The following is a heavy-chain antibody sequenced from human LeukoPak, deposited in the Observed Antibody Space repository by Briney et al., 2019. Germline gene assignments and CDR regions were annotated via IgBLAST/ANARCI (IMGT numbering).Heavy chain of an antibody. V-gene: IGHV3-9*01. CDR2: ISWNSGSI. CDR1: GFTFDDYA. D-gene: IGHD6-19*01. CDR3: AKDIRLSSGWYPSGYGMDV. J-gene: IGHJ6*02. Sequence: GGSLRLSCAASGFTFDDYAMHWVRQAPGKGLEWVSGISWNSGSIGYADSVKGRFTISRDNAKNSLYLQMNSLRAEDTALYYCAKDIRLSSGWYPSGYGMDVWGQGTTVTVSS.